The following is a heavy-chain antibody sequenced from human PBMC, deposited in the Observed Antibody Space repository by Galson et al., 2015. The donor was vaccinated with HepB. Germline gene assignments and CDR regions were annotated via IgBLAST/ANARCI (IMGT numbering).Heavy chain of an antibody. Sequence: VKVSCKVSGYTFTDYYMHWVQQAPGKGLEWMGLVDPEDGETIYAEKFQGRVTITADTSTDTAYMELSSLRSEDTAVYYCATAERWLQFSLFDYWGQGTLVTVSS. CDR1: GYTFTDYY. J-gene: IGHJ4*02. V-gene: IGHV1-69-2*01. CDR3: ATAERWLQFSLFDY. D-gene: IGHD5-24*01. CDR2: VDPEDGET.